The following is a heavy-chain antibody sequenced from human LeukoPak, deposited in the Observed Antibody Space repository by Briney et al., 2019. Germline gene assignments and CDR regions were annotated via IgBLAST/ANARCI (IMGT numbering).Heavy chain of an antibody. CDR3: ARDWGYSSRWYSPHLDY. J-gene: IGHJ4*02. CDR1: GLTFSDYW. V-gene: IGHV3-30-3*01. Sequence: PGGSLRLSCAVSGLTFSDYWMSWVRQAPGKGLEWVAVVSSDGGDEYYADSVKGRFTISRDNSKSTLYLQLNSLRTDDTAVYYCARDWGYSSRWYSPHLDYWGQGTLVTVSS. D-gene: IGHD6-13*01. CDR2: VSSDGGDE.